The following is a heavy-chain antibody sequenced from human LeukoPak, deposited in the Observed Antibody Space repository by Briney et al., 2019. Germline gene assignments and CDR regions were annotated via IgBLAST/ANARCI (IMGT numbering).Heavy chain of an antibody. V-gene: IGHV3-11*01. Sequence: GGSLRLSCAASGFTVSNNYMTWVRQAPGKGLEWVSSINAGGASKPYADSVRGRFAISRDNTKNSLYLQLNSLTAEDTAIYYCARHSGDMVVIDFWGQGTLVTVSS. CDR3: ARHSGDMVVIDF. CDR2: INAGGASK. D-gene: IGHD2-21*01. CDR1: GFTVSNNY. J-gene: IGHJ4*02.